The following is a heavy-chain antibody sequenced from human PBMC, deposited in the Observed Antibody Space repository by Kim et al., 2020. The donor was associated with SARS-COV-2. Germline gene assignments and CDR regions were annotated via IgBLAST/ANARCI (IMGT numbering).Heavy chain of an antibody. V-gene: IGHV3-21*01. CDR1: GFTFNTYT. CDR3: ARGWFGQVRDY. CDR2: ITVSSTHI. D-gene: IGHD3-10*01. Sequence: GGSLRLSCAASGFTFNTYTMDWVRQAPGKGLEWVSSITVSSTHIYYADSVKGRFTISRDNARNSVYLQMNSLRVDDTAVYYCARGWFGQVRDYWGQGTRVTVSS. J-gene: IGHJ4*02.